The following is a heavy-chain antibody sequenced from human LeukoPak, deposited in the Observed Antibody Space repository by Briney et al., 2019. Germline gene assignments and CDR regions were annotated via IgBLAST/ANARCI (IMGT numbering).Heavy chain of an antibody. CDR3: AKDGAGEAAAAGDY. J-gene: IGHJ4*02. Sequence: GRSLRLSCAASGFTFSSYGMHWVRQAPGKGLEWVAVISYDGSNKYYADSVKGRFTISRDNSKNTLYLQMNSLRAEDTAVYYCAKDGAGEAAAAGDYWGQGTLATVSS. V-gene: IGHV3-30*18. CDR2: ISYDGSNK. CDR1: GFTFSSYG. D-gene: IGHD6-13*01.